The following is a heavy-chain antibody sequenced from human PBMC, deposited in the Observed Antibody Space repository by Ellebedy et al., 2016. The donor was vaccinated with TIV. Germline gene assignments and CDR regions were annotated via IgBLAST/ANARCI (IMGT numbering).Heavy chain of an antibody. CDR2: INHSGST. D-gene: IGHD3-22*01. Sequence: MPSETLSLTCAVYGGSFSGYYWSRIRQPPGKGLEWLGEINHSGSTNYNPSLKSRVTISVDTSKNQFSLKLSSVTAADTAVYYCARTEAITMIVYYFDYWGQGTLVTVSS. V-gene: IGHV4-34*01. CDR1: GGSFSGYY. J-gene: IGHJ4*02. CDR3: ARTEAITMIVYYFDY.